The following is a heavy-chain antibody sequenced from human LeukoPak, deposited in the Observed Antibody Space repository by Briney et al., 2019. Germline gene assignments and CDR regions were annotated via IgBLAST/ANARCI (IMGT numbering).Heavy chain of an antibody. V-gene: IGHV4-59*01. CDR3: ARASNIAAAVTSTGFDP. J-gene: IGHJ5*02. CDR2: IYYSGST. D-gene: IGHD6-13*01. CDR1: GGSISSYY. Sequence: SETLSLTCTVSGGSISSYYWSWIRQPPGKGLEWIGYIYYSGSTNYNPSLKSRVTISVDTSKNQFSLKLSSVTAADTAVYYCARASNIAAAVTSTGFDPGGQGPLVTIS.